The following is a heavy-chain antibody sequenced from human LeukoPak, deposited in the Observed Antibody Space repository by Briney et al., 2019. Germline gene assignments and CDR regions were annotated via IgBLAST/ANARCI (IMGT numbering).Heavy chain of an antibody. V-gene: IGHV4-4*07. Sequence: KPSETLSLTCTVSGVSISAYYWTWIRQLAGKGLEWIGRIYTSGITNYNPSLESRLTMSLDTSKNQISLRLSSVTAADTAVYYCARKDGDFWGQGTLVTVSS. J-gene: IGHJ4*02. CDR3: ARKDGDF. CDR2: IYTSGIT. CDR1: GVSISAYY.